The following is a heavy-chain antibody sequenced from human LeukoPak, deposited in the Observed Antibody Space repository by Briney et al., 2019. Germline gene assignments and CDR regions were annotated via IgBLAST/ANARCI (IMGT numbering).Heavy chain of an antibody. CDR3: ARDCSSTSCYKIFDY. V-gene: IGHV1-46*01. Sequence: ASVKVSCKASGYTFTSYYMHWVRQASGQGLEWMGIINPSGGSTSYAQKFQGRVTMTRDTSTSTVYMELSSLRSEDTAVYYCARDCSSTSCYKIFDYWGQGTLVTVSS. D-gene: IGHD2-2*02. J-gene: IGHJ4*02. CDR2: INPSGGST. CDR1: GYTFTSYY.